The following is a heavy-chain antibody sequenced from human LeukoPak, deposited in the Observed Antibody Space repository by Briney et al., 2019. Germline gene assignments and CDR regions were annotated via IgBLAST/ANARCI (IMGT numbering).Heavy chain of an antibody. D-gene: IGHD6-19*01. CDR2: IIPTFGTA. J-gene: IGHJ5*02. V-gene: IGHV1-69*13. CDR1: GGTFSSYA. CDR3: TRGGSGWDNWFDP. Sequence: ASVKVSCKASGGTFSSYAISWVRQAPGQGLEWMGGIIPTFGTANYAQKFQGRVTITADESTSTAYMELSSLRSEDTAVYYCTRGGSGWDNWFDPWGQGTLVTVSS.